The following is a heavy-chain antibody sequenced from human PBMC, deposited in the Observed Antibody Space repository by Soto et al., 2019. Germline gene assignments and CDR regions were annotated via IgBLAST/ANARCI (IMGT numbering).Heavy chain of an antibody. D-gene: IGHD5-12*01. CDR3: AVGRDGYNRNFDY. CDR1: GGSISSYY. V-gene: IGHV4-59*08. Sequence: QVQLQESGPGLVKPSETLSLTCTVSGGSISSYYWSWIRQPPGEGLEWIGYIYYSGSTNYNPSLKSRVTISVDTSKNQFSLKLSSVTAADTAVYYCAVGRDGYNRNFDYWGQGTLVTVSS. J-gene: IGHJ4*02. CDR2: IYYSGST.